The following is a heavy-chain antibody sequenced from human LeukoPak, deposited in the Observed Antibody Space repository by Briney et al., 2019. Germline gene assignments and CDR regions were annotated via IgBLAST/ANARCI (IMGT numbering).Heavy chain of an antibody. V-gene: IGHV3-11*06. CDR2: ISSRTSYT. J-gene: IGHJ4*02. Sequence: GGSLRLSCAASGFSFSDYYMTWIRQAPGKGLQWVSYISSRTSYTKYADSVKGRFTISRDNAKNSLYLQMYSLRAEDTAVYYCARDGAPYYYGSGSFYLFDYWGQGTLVTVSS. CDR1: GFSFSDYY. D-gene: IGHD3-10*01. CDR3: ARDGAPYYYGSGSFYLFDY.